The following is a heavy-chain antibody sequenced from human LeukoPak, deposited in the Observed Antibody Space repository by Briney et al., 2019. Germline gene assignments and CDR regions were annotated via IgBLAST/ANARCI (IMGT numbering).Heavy chain of an antibody. J-gene: IGHJ2*01. CDR1: GFTFNSYA. Sequence: PGGSLRIFCAASGFTFNSYAMSWVRQAPGKGLEWVSAISGSGSSTYYADSVKGRFTISRDNSKNTLYLQMNSLRAEDTALYYCAKDATVSSYWYFDLWGRGTLVTVSS. CDR2: ISGSGSST. CDR3: AKDATVSSYWYFDL. V-gene: IGHV3-23*01. D-gene: IGHD4-17*01.